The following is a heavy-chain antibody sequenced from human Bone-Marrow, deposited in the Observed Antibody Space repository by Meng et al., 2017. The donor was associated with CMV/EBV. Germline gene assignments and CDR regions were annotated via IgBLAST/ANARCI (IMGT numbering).Heavy chain of an antibody. CDR1: GFTFSSYW. CDR2: IKQDGSEK. CDR3: AKVAYELDYYYGMDV. Sequence: GGSLRLSCAASGFTFSSYWMSWVRQAPGKGLEWVANIKQDGSEKYYADSVKGRFTISRDNSKNTLYLQMNSLRAEDTAVYYCAKVAYELDYYYGMDVWGQGTTVTVSS. J-gene: IGHJ6*02. D-gene: IGHD3-3*01. V-gene: IGHV3-7*01.